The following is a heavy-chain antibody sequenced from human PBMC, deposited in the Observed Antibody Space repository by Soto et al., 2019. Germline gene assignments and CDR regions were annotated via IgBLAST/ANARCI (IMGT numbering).Heavy chain of an antibody. CDR2: IKADGSAE. J-gene: IGHJ4*02. CDR3: ARDLTALDY. D-gene: IGHD5-18*01. V-gene: IGHV3-7*03. Sequence: GSLRLSCAASGFTFSNYWMSWVRQAPGKGLEWVAHIKADGSAENYVDSVKGRFTISRDNAKNSLYLQINSLRVDDTAVYYCARDLTALDYWGQGALVTVSS. CDR1: GFTFSNYW.